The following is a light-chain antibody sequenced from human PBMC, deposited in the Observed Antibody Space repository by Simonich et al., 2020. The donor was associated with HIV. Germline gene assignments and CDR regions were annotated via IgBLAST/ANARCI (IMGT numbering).Light chain of an antibody. V-gene: IGLV1-47*01. CDR3: AAWDDSLSGRV. CDR1: RSNIGSNY. J-gene: IGLJ3*02. Sequence: QSVLTQPPSASGTPGQRVTISCSGSRSNIGSNYVYWYQQLPGTAPKLLIYTNKQRPSGVPNRFSGPKSGTSASLAIRGLRSEDEAKYYCAAWDDSLSGRVFGGGTKLTVL. CDR2: TNK.